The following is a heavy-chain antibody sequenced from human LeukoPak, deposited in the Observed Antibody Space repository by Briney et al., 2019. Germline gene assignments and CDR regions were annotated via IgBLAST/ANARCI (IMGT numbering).Heavy chain of an antibody. V-gene: IGHV5-51*01. CDR3: ARGLGWYFDY. J-gene: IGHJ4*02. CDR1: GYSFTSYW. D-gene: IGHD5/OR15-5a*01. CDR2: IYPEDSDT. Sequence: GESLKISCKGSGYSFTSYWIGRVRQMSGKGLEWMGIIYPEDSDTRYSPSFQGQVTISVDKSINTAYLQWSSLKASDTAMYYCARGLGWYFDYWGQGTLVTVSS.